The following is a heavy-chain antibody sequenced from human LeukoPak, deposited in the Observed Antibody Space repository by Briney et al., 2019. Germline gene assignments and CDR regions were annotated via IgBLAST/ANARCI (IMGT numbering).Heavy chain of an antibody. CDR1: GFTFSSYG. V-gene: IGHV3-30*18. Sequence: PGGSLRLSCAASGFTFSSYGMHWVRQAPGKGLEWVAVILYDGGNKYYADSVKGRFTISRDNSKNTLYLQMNSLRAEDTAVYYCAKDYGSGSYLFPYYFDYWGQGTLVTVSS. CDR3: AKDYGSGSYLFPYYFDY. CDR2: ILYDGGNK. J-gene: IGHJ4*02. D-gene: IGHD3-10*01.